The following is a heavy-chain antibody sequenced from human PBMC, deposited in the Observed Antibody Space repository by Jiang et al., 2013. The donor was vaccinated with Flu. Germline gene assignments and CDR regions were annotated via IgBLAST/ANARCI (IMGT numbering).Heavy chain of an antibody. CDR1: GYSISSGYF. J-gene: IGHJ3*02. D-gene: IGHD3-22*01. Sequence: PGLVKPSETLSLTCAVSGYSISSGYFWGWIRQPPGKGLEWIGSFYHSGSTFYNPSLKSRVTISVDTSKNQFSLKLSSVTAADTAVYYCATAGDSSGYTFDMWGQGTMVTVSS. CDR3: ATAGDSSGYTFDM. V-gene: IGHV4-38-2*01. CDR2: FYHSGST.